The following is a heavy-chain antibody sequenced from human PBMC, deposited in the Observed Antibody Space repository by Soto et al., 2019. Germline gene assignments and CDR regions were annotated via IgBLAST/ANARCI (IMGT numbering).Heavy chain of an antibody. CDR2: ISWNSGDI. V-gene: IGHV3-9*01. J-gene: IGHJ4*02. CDR3: AKCNDLERDGPFDY. CDR1: GFSFDDYG. Sequence: EVQLVESGGGSVQPGRSLRLSCAASGFSFDDYGMHWVRQGPGKGLEWVSGISWNSGDIYYADSVKGRFTISRDNVKRSLYLQMNCLRTEDTALYYCAKCNDLERDGPFDYWGQGILVTVSS. D-gene: IGHD1-1*01.